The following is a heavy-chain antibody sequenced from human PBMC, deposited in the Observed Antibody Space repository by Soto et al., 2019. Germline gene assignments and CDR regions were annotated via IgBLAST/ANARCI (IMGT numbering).Heavy chain of an antibody. CDR2: ISGSGGST. V-gene: IGHV3-23*01. Sequence: SGGSLRLSCAASGFTFSSYAMSWVRQAPGKGLEWVSAISGSGGSTYYADSVKGRFTISRDNSKNTLYLQMNSLRAEDTAVYYCAKASSDLHDYGDYGGYFDYWGQGTLVTVSS. CDR3: AKASSDLHDYGDYGGYFDY. CDR1: GFTFSSYA. J-gene: IGHJ4*02. D-gene: IGHD4-17*01.